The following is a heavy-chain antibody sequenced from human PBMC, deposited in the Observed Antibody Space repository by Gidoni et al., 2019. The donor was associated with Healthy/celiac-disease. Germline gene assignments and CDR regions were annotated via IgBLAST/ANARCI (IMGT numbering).Heavy chain of an antibody. CDR2: IYYSGST. CDR3: ARDLYFDL. CDR1: GGSVSSGSYY. J-gene: IGHJ2*01. V-gene: IGHV4-61*01. Sequence: QVQLQESGPGLVKPSETLSLTCTVSGGSVSSGSYYWSWIRQPPGKGLEWIGYIYYSGSTNYNPSLKSRVTISVDTSKNQFSLKLSSVTAADTAVYYCARDLYFDLWGRGTLVTVSS.